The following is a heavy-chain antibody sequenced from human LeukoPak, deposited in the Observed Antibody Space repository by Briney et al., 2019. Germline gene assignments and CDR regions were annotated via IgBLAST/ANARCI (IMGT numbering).Heavy chain of an antibody. Sequence: SETLSLTCAVYGGSFSGYYWSWIRQPPGKGLEWIGEINHSGSTNYNPSLKSRVTISVDTSKNQFSLKLSSVTAADTAVYYCERGGSSGWYGYWFDPWGQGTLVTVSS. D-gene: IGHD6-19*01. CDR2: INHSGST. CDR1: GGSFSGYY. J-gene: IGHJ5*02. V-gene: IGHV4-34*01. CDR3: ERGGSSGWYGYWFDP.